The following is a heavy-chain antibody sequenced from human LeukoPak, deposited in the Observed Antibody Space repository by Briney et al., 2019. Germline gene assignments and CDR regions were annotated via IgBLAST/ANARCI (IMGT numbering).Heavy chain of an antibody. CDR3: AKAFIVVVPAAIVDAFDI. CDR2: IRYDGSNK. CDR1: GFTFSSYG. V-gene: IGHV3-30*02. J-gene: IGHJ3*02. Sequence: GGSLRLSCAASGFTFSSYGMHWVRQAPGKGLEWVAFIRYDGSNKYYADSVKGRFTISRDNSKNTLYLQMNSLRAGDTAVYYCAKAFIVVVPAAIVDAFDIWGQGTMVTVSS. D-gene: IGHD2-2*01.